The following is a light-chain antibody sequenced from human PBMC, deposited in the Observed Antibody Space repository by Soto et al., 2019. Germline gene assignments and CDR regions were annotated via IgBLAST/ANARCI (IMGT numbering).Light chain of an antibody. J-gene: IGKJ4*01. CDR2: GAS. CDR3: QRYDSVPFT. CDR1: QGISNF. V-gene: IGKV1-27*01. Sequence: IQMTQSPSSLSTSLGDRVTITCLASQGISNFLAWYQQKPGKVPSLLIYGASTLQSGVPSRFSGSGSGTDFTLAISNVQPEDVATYYCQRYDSVPFTFGGGTKVDIK.